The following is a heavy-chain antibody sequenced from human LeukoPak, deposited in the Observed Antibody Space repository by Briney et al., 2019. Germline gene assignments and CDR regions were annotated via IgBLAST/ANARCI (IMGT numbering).Heavy chain of an antibody. J-gene: IGHJ5*02. CDR2: ISGSGGST. Sequence: GGSLRLSCVASGFTFSSYAMSWVRQAPGKGLEWVSAISGSGGSTYYADSVKGRFTISRDNSKNTLYLQMNSLRAEDTTVYYCAKGGDPNWFDPWGQGTLVTVSS. CDR1: GFTFSSYA. V-gene: IGHV3-23*01. CDR3: AKGGDPNWFDP. D-gene: IGHD3-16*01.